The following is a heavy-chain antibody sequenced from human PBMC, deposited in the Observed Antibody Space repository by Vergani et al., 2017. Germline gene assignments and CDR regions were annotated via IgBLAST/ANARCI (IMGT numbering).Heavy chain of an antibody. CDR2: INHSGST. V-gene: IGHV4-34*01. CDR1: GGSFSGYY. Sequence: QVQLQQWGAGLLKPSETLSLTCAVYGGSFSGYYWSWIRQPPGKGLEWIGEINHSGSTNYNPSLKSRVTISVDTSKNQFSLKLSSVTAADTAVYYCARGAQYCSSTSCYTSPSDYWGQGTLVTVSS. CDR3: ARGAQYCSSTSCYTSPSDY. J-gene: IGHJ4*02. D-gene: IGHD2-2*02.